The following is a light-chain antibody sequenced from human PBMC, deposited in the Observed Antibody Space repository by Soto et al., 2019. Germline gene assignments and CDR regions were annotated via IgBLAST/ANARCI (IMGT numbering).Light chain of an antibody. CDR3: SAWDDSLYLV. CDR1: NSNIGSHT. Sequence: QSVLTQPPSASETPGQTITISCSGSNSNIGSHTVNWYQHLPGTAPKLLIYSNDQRPSGVPDRFSGSKSGTSASLAIYGLQSEDEADYYCSAWDDSLYLVFGEGTKLTVL. CDR2: SND. V-gene: IGLV1-44*01. J-gene: IGLJ3*02.